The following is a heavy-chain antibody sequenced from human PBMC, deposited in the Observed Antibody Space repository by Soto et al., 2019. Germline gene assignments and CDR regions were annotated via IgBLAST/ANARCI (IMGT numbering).Heavy chain of an antibody. CDR3: ARSCPAAICAFDI. D-gene: IGHD2-2*01. CDR2: IYYSGSS. J-gene: IGHJ3*02. V-gene: IGHV4-30-4*01. Sequence: QVQLQESGPGLVKPSQTLSLTCTVSGGSISSGDYYWSWIRQPPGKGLEWIGYIYYSGSSYYNPSIKSRVTISVDTSKNQFSLKLGSVIAADTAVYYCARSCPAAICAFDIWGRETMVTVSS. CDR1: GGSISSGDYY.